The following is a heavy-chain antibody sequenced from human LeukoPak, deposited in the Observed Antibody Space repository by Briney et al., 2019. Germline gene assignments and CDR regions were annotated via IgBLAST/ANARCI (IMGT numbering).Heavy chain of an antibody. CDR1: GYIIYTFY. J-gene: IGHJ4*02. CDR3: ARVSRDGYYRFDY. CDR2: INPSGGST. D-gene: IGHD5-24*01. Sequence: ASVKVSCKASGYIIYTFYIDWVRQAPGQGLEWMGRINPSGGSTSYAQNFQDRVTMTSDTSTSTSTSTVYMELSSLRSEDTAVYYCARVSRDGYYRFDYWGQGTLVTVSS. V-gene: IGHV1-46*02.